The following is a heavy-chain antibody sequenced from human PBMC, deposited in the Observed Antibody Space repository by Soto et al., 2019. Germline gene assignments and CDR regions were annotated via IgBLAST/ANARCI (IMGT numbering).Heavy chain of an antibody. CDR1: GFTFSSYA. CDR2: ISYDGSNK. D-gene: IGHD3-22*01. CDR3: ARDDSSGYYYDWFDP. Sequence: PGGSLRLSCAASGFTFSSYAVHWVRQAPGKGLEWVAVISYDGSNKYYADSVKGRFTISRDNSKNTLYLQMNSLRAEDTAVYYCARDDSSGYYYDWFDPWGQGTLVTVSS. V-gene: IGHV3-30-3*01. J-gene: IGHJ5*02.